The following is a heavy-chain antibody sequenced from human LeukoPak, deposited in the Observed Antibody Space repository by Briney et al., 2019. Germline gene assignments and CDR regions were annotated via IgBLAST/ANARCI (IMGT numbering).Heavy chain of an antibody. Sequence: ASVKVSCKASGYTFTSYDINWVRQATGQGLEWVGWMNPNSGNTGYAQKFQGRVTMTRNTSISTAYMELSSLRSEDTAVYYCARGPPGTYYFDYWGQGTLVTVSS. CDR3: ARGPPGTYYFDY. CDR2: MNPNSGNT. CDR1: GYTFTSYD. J-gene: IGHJ4*02. V-gene: IGHV1-8*01. D-gene: IGHD6-13*01.